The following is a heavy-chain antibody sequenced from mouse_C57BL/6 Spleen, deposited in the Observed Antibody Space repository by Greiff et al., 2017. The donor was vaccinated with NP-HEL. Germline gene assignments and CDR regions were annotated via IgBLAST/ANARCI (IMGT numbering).Heavy chain of an antibody. CDR2: IYPGDGDT. Sequence: QVQLKESGPELVKPGASVKISCKASGYAFSSSWMNWVKQRPGKGLEWIGRIYPGDGDTNYNGKFKGKATLTADKSSSTAYMQLSSLTSEDSAVYFCAREIYYYGSSYVDYWGQGTTLTVSS. CDR3: AREIYYYGSSYVDY. J-gene: IGHJ2*01. V-gene: IGHV1-82*01. CDR1: GYAFSSSW. D-gene: IGHD1-1*01.